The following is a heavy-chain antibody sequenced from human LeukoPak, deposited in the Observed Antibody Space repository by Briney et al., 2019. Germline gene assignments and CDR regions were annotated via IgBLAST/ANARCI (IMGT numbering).Heavy chain of an antibody. J-gene: IGHJ6*03. D-gene: IGHD4-11*01. CDR3: ARDSKLTTFFYYMAV. CDR1: GFIFSAYA. CDR2: MSYDGSEK. Sequence: PGRSLRLSCAASGFIFSAYAMHWVRQAPGKGLEWVAIMSYDGSEKYYADSVKGRFTISRDNSKNTLYLQIDTLRAEDTAVYYCARDSKLTTFFYYMAVWGKGTTVTVSS. V-gene: IGHV3-30*04.